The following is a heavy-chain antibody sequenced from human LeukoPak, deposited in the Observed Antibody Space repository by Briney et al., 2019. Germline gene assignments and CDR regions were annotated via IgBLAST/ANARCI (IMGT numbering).Heavy chain of an antibody. CDR2: IYYSGST. Sequence: PSETLSLTCTVSGGSISSYYWSWIRQPPGKGLEWIGYIYYSGSTNYNPSLKSRVTISVDTSKNQFFLKLSSVTAADTAVYYCARFEGSMVRGVYFDYWGRGTLVTVSS. J-gene: IGHJ4*02. CDR3: ARFEGSMVRGVYFDY. V-gene: IGHV4-59*01. CDR1: GGSISSYY. D-gene: IGHD3-10*01.